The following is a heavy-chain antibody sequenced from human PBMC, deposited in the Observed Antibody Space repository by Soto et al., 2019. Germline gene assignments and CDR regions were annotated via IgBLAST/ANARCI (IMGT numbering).Heavy chain of an antibody. CDR1: GYTFPSYG. D-gene: IGHD4-17*01. Sequence: QVQLVQSGAEVKKPGASVKVSCKASGYTFPSYGISWVRQAPGQGLEGMGWISAYNGNTNYAQKLQGRVTMTTDTSTSTAYMELRSLRSDDTAVYYCARDRPLGLRYDAFDIWGQGTMVTVSS. CDR3: ARDRPLGLRYDAFDI. J-gene: IGHJ3*02. V-gene: IGHV1-18*01. CDR2: ISAYNGNT.